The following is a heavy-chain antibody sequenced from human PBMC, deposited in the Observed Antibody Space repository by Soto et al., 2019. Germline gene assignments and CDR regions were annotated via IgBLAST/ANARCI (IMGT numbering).Heavy chain of an antibody. J-gene: IGHJ4*02. D-gene: IGHD2-8*01. CDR3: AILMILPVLFDDY. V-gene: IGHV3-23*01. Sequence: GGSLRLSCAASGVTFSSYAMSWVRQAPGKGLEWVSAISGSGGSTYYADSVKGRFTISRDNSKNTLYLQMNSLRAEDTAVYYCAILMILPVLFDDYWGQGTLVTVSS. CDR2: ISGSGGST. CDR1: GVTFSSYA.